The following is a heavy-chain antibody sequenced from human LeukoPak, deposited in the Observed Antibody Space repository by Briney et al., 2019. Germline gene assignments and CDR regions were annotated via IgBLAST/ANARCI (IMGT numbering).Heavy chain of an antibody. CDR2: IKEDGGQK. V-gene: IGHV3-7*03. D-gene: IGHD3-10*01. J-gene: IGHJ4*02. CDR3: ARSGDKNVM. CDR1: GFTFSEYW. Sequence: GGSLSLSCVVSGFTFSEYWMTWVRQAPGKGLEWVANIKEDGGQKHYVDFVKGRFTIFRDNAKNTLYLQTDSLRAEDTAVYYCARSGDKNVMGGQGTLVTVSS.